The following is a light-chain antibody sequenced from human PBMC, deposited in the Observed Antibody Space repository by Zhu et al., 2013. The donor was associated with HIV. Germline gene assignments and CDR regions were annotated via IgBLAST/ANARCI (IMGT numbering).Light chain of an antibody. CDR3: LQHNSYPLA. Sequence: DIQMTQSPSTLSASVGDRVTITCRASQSISSWLAWYQQKPGKAPKLLINEASNLESGVPSRFSGTGFGTEFTLTISSLQPDDFATYYCLQHNSYPLAFGQGTKVEIK. CDR2: EAS. J-gene: IGKJ1*01. CDR1: QSISSW. V-gene: IGKV1-5*03.